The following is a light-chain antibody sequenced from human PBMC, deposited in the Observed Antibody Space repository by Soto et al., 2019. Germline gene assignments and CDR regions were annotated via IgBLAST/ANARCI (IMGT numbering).Light chain of an antibody. CDR1: QSLLYSDGYNY. Sequence: DIVMTQSPLSLPVTPGEPASISCRSSQSLLYSDGYNYLDWYLQKPGQSPQLLIYLGSNRASGVPYRFSGSGSGTDFTLKISRVEAEDVGVYYCMQALQRITFGQGTRLEIK. CDR2: LGS. J-gene: IGKJ5*01. CDR3: MQALQRIT. V-gene: IGKV2-28*01.